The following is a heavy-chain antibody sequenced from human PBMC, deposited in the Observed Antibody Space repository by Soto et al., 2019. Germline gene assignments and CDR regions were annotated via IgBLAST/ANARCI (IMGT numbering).Heavy chain of an antibody. V-gene: IGHV3-30-3*01. J-gene: IGHJ4*02. CDR3: ACLNGWFEGDFDH. CDR1: GFSLRSYA. CDR2: ISYDGSGI. D-gene: IGHD3-10*01. Sequence: GGSLRLSCAASGFSLRSYAMHWVRQAPGKGLEWVAVISYDGSGIYYADSVKGRFTIYTDNSKNTLFLQMNSLRGGDTAVYFCACLNGWFEGDFDHWGQGTLVTVSS.